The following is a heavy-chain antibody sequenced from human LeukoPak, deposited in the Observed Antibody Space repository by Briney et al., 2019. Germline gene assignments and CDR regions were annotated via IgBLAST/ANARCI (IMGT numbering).Heavy chain of an antibody. J-gene: IGHJ2*01. D-gene: IGHD2-15*01. CDR1: GYSFTSYW. CDR2: IDPSDSET. V-gene: IGHV5-10-1*01. Sequence: GASLKISCKGFGYSFTSYWISWVRQMPGKRLEWMGRIDPSDSETNYSPSFQGHVTISADKSISTAYLQWSSLKASDTAMYYCARLYCSGGRCYSDWYFDLWGRGTLVTVSS. CDR3: ARLYCSGGRCYSDWYFDL.